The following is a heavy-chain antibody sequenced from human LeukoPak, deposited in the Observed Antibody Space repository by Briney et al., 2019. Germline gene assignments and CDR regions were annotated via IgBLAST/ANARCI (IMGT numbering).Heavy chain of an antibody. V-gene: IGHV4-59*01. D-gene: IGHD3-22*01. CDR1: GGSISSYY. CDR2: IYYSGST. Sequence: SETRSLTCTVSGGSISSYYWSWIRQPPGKGLEWIGYIYYSGSTNYNPSLKSRVTISVDTSKNQFSLKLSSVTAADTAVYYCARGITMIVHDAFDIWGQGTMVTVSS. CDR3: ARGITMIVHDAFDI. J-gene: IGHJ3*02.